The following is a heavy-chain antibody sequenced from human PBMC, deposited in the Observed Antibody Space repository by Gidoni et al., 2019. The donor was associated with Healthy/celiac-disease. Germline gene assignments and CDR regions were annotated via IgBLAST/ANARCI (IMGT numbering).Heavy chain of an antibody. CDR2: IRSKAYGGTT. CDR1: GFTFGDDA. D-gene: IGHD4-17*01. V-gene: IGHV3-49*04. Sequence: EVQLVASGGGLVQPGRSLRLSCPASGFTFGDDAMSWVRQAPGKGLEWVGFIRSKAYGGTTEYAASVKGRFTISRDDSKSIAYLQMNSMKTEDTAVYYCTRALVRVTTDAFDIWGQGTMVTVSS. J-gene: IGHJ3*02. CDR3: TRALVRVTTDAFDI.